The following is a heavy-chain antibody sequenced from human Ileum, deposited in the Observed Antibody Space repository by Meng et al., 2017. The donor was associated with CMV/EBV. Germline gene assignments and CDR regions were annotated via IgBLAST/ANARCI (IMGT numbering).Heavy chain of an antibody. CDR3: ARGLSGSYYYDY. Sequence: DVRLVESSGGFIQPGGSLRLSCEASAFTVSDSYMSWFRQAPGKGLEWVSVIYDSGKTYYGNSVKGRFTISRDNSKNTLFLQMNSLRVEDTAVYYCARGLSGSYYYDYWGQGTLVTVSS. CDR2: IYDSGKT. CDR1: AFTVSDSY. V-gene: IGHV3-53*01. J-gene: IGHJ4*02. D-gene: IGHD1-26*01.